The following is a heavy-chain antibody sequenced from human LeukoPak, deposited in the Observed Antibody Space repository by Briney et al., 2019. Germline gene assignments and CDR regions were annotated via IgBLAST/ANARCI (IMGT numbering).Heavy chain of an antibody. CDR1: GGSISSYY. Sequence: SETLSLTCTVSGGSISSYYWSWIRQPPGKGLEWIGYIYYSGSTNYNPSLKSRVTISVDTSKNQFSLKLSSVAAADTAVYYCARDCSGGSCYSESDAFDIWGQGTMVTASS. CDR3: ARDCSGGSCYSESDAFDI. CDR2: IYYSGST. D-gene: IGHD2-15*01. J-gene: IGHJ3*02. V-gene: IGHV4-59*01.